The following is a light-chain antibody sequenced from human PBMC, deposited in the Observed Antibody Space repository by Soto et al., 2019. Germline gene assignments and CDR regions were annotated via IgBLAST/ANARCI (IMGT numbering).Light chain of an antibody. J-gene: IGKJ2*01. CDR2: AAS. V-gene: IGKV3-20*01. CDR1: QTLRGNF. CDR3: QHYGDSPPHT. Sequence: EIVLTQSPGTLSLSPGQRATLSCRASQTLRGNFLAWYQQKHGQAPSLLIYAASSRAAGIPDKFSGSGSGTDFTLTISRLEPEDVAVYYCQHYGDSPPHTFGQGTKLEIK.